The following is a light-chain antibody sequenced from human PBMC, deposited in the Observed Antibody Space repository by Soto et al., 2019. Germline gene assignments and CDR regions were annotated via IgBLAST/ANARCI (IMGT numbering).Light chain of an antibody. CDR2: CAS. CDR3: QQYYSTPPT. Sequence: DIVLTQSPDSLAVSLGERATINCKSSQSVLYSSNNKNYLAWYQQKPGQPPQMVIYCASTRESGVPDRFSGSGSGTDFTLTISSLQAEDVAVYYCQQYYSTPPTFGQGTKLEIK. V-gene: IGKV4-1*01. J-gene: IGKJ2*01. CDR1: QSVLYSSNNKNY.